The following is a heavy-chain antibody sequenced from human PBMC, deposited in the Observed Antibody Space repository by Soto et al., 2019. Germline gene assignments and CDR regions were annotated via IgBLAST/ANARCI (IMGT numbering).Heavy chain of an antibody. Sequence: QGQLQQSGPGLVKPSQTLSLTCAISGDSVSSDITSWNWIRQSPSRGLEWLGRTYYRSKWFHDYAASVKSRITINPDTSKNQFSLELNSMTPEDTAVYYCARGNALDVWGQGTMVTVSS. CDR3: ARGNALDV. V-gene: IGHV6-1*01. CDR2: TYYRSKWFH. CDR1: GDSVSSDITS. J-gene: IGHJ3*01. D-gene: IGHD3-10*01.